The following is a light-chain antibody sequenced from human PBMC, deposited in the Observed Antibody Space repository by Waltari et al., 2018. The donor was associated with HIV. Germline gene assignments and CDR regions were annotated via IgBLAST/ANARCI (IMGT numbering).Light chain of an antibody. J-gene: IGLJ3*02. CDR3: ASWDDKLDGWV. CDR2: NND. CDR1: YSNIGSTT. Sequence: QSLLPQPPSASGTPGQRVPISCSGSYSNIGSTTVTWHQQLPGSAPRALIYNNDQRPSGVPDRFSGSKSGTSASLAISGLQSEDQGDYYCASWDDKLDGWVFGGGTRLTVL. V-gene: IGLV1-44*01.